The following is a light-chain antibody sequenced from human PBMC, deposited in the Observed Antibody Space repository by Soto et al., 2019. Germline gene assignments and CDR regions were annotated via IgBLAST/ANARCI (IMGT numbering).Light chain of an antibody. J-gene: IGLJ2*01. CDR2: EVS. V-gene: IGLV2-18*02. CDR1: SSDVGSYNR. CDR3: SSYTSSSPMV. Sequence: QSVLTQPPSVSGSPGQSVTISCTGTSSDVGSYNRVSWYQQPPGTAPKLMIYEVSNRPSGVPDRFSGSKSGNTASLTISGLQAEDEADYYCSSYTSSSPMVFGRGTKVTVL.